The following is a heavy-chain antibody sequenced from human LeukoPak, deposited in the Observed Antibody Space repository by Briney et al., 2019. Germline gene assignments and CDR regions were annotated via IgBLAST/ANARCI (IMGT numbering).Heavy chain of an antibody. V-gene: IGHV4-59*01. CDR1: DGSINGYY. Sequence: TPSETLSLTCTVSDGSINGYYWSWIRQPPGKGLDWIGYMYSGGTTNYSPSLKSRVTISEDMSKNQFSLKLTSVTAADTAVYYCARHSGHSSTNDAFDIWGQGTMVIVSS. J-gene: IGHJ3*02. CDR3: ARHSGHSSTNDAFDI. CDR2: MYSGGTT. D-gene: IGHD6-13*01.